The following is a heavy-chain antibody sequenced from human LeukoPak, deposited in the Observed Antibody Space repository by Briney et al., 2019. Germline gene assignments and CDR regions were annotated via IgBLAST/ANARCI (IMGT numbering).Heavy chain of an antibody. CDR2: IYYSGST. D-gene: IGHD2-8*02. V-gene: IGHV4-59*01. CDR3: AQSGAYYYYMDV. CDR1: GGSISSYY. Sequence: PSETLSLTCTVSGGSISSYYWRWIRQPPGKGLEWIGYIYYSGSTNYNPSLKSRVTISVDTSKNQFSLKLSSVTAADTAVYYCAQSGAYYYYMDVWGKGTTVTVSS. J-gene: IGHJ6*03.